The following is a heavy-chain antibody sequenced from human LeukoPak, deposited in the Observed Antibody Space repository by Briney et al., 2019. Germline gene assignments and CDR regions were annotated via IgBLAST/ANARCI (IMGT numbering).Heavy chain of an antibody. V-gene: IGHV1-24*01. J-gene: IGHJ4*02. CDR3: ATDLWEWATVTTC. CDR1: GYTLTELS. Sequence: ASVTVSCKVSGYTLTELSMHWVRQAPGKGLEWMGGFDPEDGETIYAQKFQGRVTMTEDTSTDTAYMELSSLRSEDTAVYYCATDLWEWATVTTCWGQGTLVTVSS. CDR2: FDPEDGET. D-gene: IGHD4-17*01.